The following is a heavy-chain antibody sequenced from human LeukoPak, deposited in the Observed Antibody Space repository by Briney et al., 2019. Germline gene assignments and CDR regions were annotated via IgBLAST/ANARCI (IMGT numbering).Heavy chain of an antibody. V-gene: IGHV1-2*06. CDR3: FSYGELMGSYFDS. D-gene: IGHD1-26*01. Sequence: PRASVKVSCKASRDTFTGYYIHWVRQAPGQGPEWMGRINPFSGGTNYAQKFQDRVTMTRDTSISAAYMELSRLRSDDTAVYYCFSYGELMGSYFDSWGQGTLVTVSS. CDR1: RDTFTGYY. J-gene: IGHJ4*02. CDR2: INPFSGGT.